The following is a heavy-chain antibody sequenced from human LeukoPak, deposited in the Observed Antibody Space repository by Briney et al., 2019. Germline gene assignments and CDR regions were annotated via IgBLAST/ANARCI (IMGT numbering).Heavy chain of an antibody. D-gene: IGHD3-22*01. Sequence: PGGSLRLSCATSGFTFSTYWMHWVRQAPGKGLEWVSAISGSGGSRYYADSVKGRFTISRDNSKNTLSLQMNSLRAEDTAVYYCAKEYDSSGYFDYWGQGTLVTVSS. CDR2: ISGSGGSR. V-gene: IGHV3-23*01. CDR3: AKEYDSSGYFDY. J-gene: IGHJ4*02. CDR1: GFTFSTYW.